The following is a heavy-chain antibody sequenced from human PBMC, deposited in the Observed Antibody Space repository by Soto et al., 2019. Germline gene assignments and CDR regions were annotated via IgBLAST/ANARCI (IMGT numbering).Heavy chain of an antibody. CDR1: GASISSGDYY. V-gene: IGHV4-30-4*01. J-gene: IGHJ4*02. D-gene: IGHD7-27*01. CDR3: AEELGTKDDY. CDR2: IHSSGST. Sequence: QVQLQESGPGLVKPSQTLSLTCSVSGASISSGDYYWGWIRQPPGKGLEWIGYIHSSGSTHYTPSLXCRVTISLDTAKNQFSLKLSSVTAADTAVYYCAEELGTKDDYWGQGTLVTVSS.